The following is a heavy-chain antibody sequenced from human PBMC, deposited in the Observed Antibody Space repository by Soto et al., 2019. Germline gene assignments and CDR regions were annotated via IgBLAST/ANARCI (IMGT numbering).Heavy chain of an antibody. D-gene: IGHD3-16*02. V-gene: IGHV1-18*04. CDR1: GYTFTNYG. CDR3: AREEYRQFDP. CDR2: ISTNTGHT. J-gene: IGHJ5*02. Sequence: QVQLVQSGAEVKKPGASVKVSCKASGYTFTNYGISWVRQAPGQGLEWMGWISTNTGHTDYARNLRGRVTMTTDAPTTTAYMELRSLTSDDTAIDCCAREEYRQFDPWGQGTLVTVSS.